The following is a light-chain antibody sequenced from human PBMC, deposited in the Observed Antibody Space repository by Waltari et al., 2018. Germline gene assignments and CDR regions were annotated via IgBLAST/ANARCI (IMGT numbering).Light chain of an antibody. J-gene: IGLJ2*01. Sequence: NFILTQSHSVSESPGKTVTISCTRSSGSIASNYVHWYQHRPCSAPISVVYEVVRRPAGGPARFSGSVDSSSNSASLTISGLKTEDEADYYCQSYENTNRWVIFSGGTKLTVL. V-gene: IGLV6-57*03. CDR1: SGSIASNY. CDR2: EVV. CDR3: QSYENTNRWVI.